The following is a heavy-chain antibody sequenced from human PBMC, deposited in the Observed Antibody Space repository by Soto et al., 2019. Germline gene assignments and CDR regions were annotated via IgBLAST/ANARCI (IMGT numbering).Heavy chain of an antibody. V-gene: IGHV4-59*01. CDR3: ARAGCGGDFCYFYYYYGLDV. CDR2: IYYSGNT. Sequence: QVQLQESGPGLVKPSETLSLTCTVSGGSIDFFYWSWIRQAPGNGLEWIGYIYYSGNTHYSPSLESRVTISLDPSKNQFSLKLSSVTAADTTVYYCARAGCGGDFCYFYYYYGLDVWGQGTTVTVS. CDR1: GGSIDFFY. D-gene: IGHD2-21*01. J-gene: IGHJ6*02.